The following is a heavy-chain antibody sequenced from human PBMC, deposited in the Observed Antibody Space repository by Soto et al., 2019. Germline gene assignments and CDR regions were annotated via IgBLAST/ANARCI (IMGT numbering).Heavy chain of an antibody. CDR1: GFPFSIYS. V-gene: IGHV3-48*02. CDR3: ARSVEGHFDY. CDR2: ITSDTNTI. Sequence: EVQLVESGGGLVQPGGSLRLTCVASGFPFSIYSMNWVRQAPGKGLEWSSYITSDTNTIKYAGSVKGRFTISRDNAKNLVYLQMNSLRDEDTAVYFCARSVEGHFDYWGQGTVVTVPS. J-gene: IGHJ4*02. D-gene: IGHD6-19*01.